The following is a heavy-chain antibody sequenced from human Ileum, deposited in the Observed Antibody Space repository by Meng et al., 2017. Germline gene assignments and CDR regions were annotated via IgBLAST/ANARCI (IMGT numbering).Heavy chain of an antibody. CDR3: ARLLDSSDWGWFDP. Sequence: QVQLQESGPGLVKPSETLALTCSVSGASISSHYWTWIRQPPGKGLEYIGYIYYRGGASYNPSLRIRVTMSVDTSKNQFSLNLSSVTAADTAVYYCARLLDSSDWGWFDPWGQGTLVTVSS. J-gene: IGHJ5*02. D-gene: IGHD3-22*01. V-gene: IGHV4-59*08. CDR2: IYYRGGA. CDR1: GASISSHY.